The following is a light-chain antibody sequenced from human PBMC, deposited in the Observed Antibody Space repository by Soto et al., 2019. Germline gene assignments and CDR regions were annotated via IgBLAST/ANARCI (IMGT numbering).Light chain of an antibody. Sequence: QSALTQPASVAGSPGQSITISCTGTSSDVGGYKYVSWYQQYPGKAPELMIYEVSNRPSGVSTRFSGSKSGNTASLTISGLQAEDEADYYCTSYTSSSSVLFGGGTQLTVL. CDR3: TSYTSSSSVL. V-gene: IGLV2-14*01. CDR1: SSDVGGYKY. CDR2: EVS. J-gene: IGLJ2*01.